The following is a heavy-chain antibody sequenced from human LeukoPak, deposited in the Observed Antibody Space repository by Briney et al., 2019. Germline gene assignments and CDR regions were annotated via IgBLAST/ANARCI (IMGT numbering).Heavy chain of an antibody. CDR3: ARGRSPRVRAVAGSYFDY. CDR2: INHSGST. CDR1: GGSFSGYY. J-gene: IGHJ4*02. Sequence: SGTLSLTGAVYGGSFSGYYWSWIRPPPGKGPGWIGEINHSGSTNSNPSLKSRVTISVDTSKNQFSLKLSSVTAADAAVYYCARGRSPRVRAVAGSYFDYWGQGTLVTVSS. V-gene: IGHV4-34*01. D-gene: IGHD6-19*01.